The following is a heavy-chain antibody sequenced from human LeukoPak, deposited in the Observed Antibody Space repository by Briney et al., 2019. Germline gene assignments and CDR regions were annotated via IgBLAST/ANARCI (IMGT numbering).Heavy chain of an antibody. V-gene: IGHV4-39*01. J-gene: IGHJ6*02. CDR1: GGSISSSSYY. D-gene: IGHD2-21*02. CDR2: IYYIGST. CDR3: ASLNCGGDCYLQIAGPADYYYGMDV. Sequence: PSETLSLTCTVSGGSISSSSYYWGWIRQPPGKGLVWVGSIYYIGSTYYNPSLKSRLTISVDTSKNQFSLKLSSVTAADTAVYSRASLNCGGDCYLQIAGPADYYYGMDVWGQGNTVTVSS.